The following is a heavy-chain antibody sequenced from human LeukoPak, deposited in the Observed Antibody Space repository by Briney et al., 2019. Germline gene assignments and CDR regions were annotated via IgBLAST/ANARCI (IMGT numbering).Heavy chain of an antibody. V-gene: IGHV3-33*01. D-gene: IGHD3-22*01. CDR3: ARDWSDYYDSSGSPLLYYYYGMDV. CDR2: IWYDGSNK. J-gene: IGHJ6*02. CDR1: GFTFSSYG. Sequence: GRSLRLSCAASGFTFSSYGMHWVRQAPGKGLEWVAVIWYDGSNKYYADSVKGRFTISRDNSKNTLYLQMNSLRAEDTAVYYCARDWSDYYDSSGSPLLYYYYGMDVWGQGTTVTVSS.